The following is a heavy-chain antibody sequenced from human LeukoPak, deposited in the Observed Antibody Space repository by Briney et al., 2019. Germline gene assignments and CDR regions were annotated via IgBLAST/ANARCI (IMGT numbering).Heavy chain of an antibody. Sequence: ASVKVSCKASGYTFTGYYMHWVRQAPGQGLEWMGRINPNSGDTNYAQKFQGRVTMTRDTSTSTAYMELNRLRSDDTAVYYCARFPTVTTDFDYWGQGTLVTVSS. CDR2: INPNSGDT. CDR1: GYTFTGYY. J-gene: IGHJ4*02. CDR3: ARFPTVTTDFDY. D-gene: IGHD4-17*01. V-gene: IGHV1-2*06.